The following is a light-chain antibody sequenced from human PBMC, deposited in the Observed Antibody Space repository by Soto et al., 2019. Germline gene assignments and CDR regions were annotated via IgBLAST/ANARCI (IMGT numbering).Light chain of an antibody. CDR1: QTLSTNS. J-gene: IGKJ3*01. V-gene: IGKV3-20*01. Sequence: EIVLTQSPGTLSLSPGERATLSCRASQTLSTNSLAWYQQRLGQTPRLLIYAASTRDTDIPDRFHGSGSGTDFALTISRLEPEDFALYYCQQYDASPLTFGPGTKVDVK. CDR3: QQYDASPLT. CDR2: AAS.